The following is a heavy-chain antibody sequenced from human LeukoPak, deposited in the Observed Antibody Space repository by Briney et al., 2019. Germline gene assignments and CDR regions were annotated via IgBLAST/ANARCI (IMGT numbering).Heavy chain of an antibody. CDR3: ARAREAPADVFPDH. J-gene: IGHJ4*02. V-gene: IGHV3-7*01. D-gene: IGHD1-26*01. CDR2: INQDGSEK. Sequence: GGSLRLSCAASGFTFSRYWMTWVRQSPGKGLEWVANINQDGSEKYYGDSVTGRFTISRDNAENSLFLQMNSLRADDTGVYYCARAREAPADVFPDHWGQGVVVTVSS. CDR1: GFTFSRYW.